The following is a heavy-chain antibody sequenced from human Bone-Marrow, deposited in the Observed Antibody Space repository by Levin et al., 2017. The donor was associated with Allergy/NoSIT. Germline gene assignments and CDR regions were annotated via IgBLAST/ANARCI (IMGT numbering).Heavy chain of an antibody. D-gene: IGHD2-2*01. CDR1: GYSISSGYY. V-gene: IGHV4-38-2*01. J-gene: IGHJ4*02. Sequence: SETLSLTCAVSGYSISSGYYWGWIRQPPGKGLEWIGSIYHSGSTYYNPSLKSRVTISVDTSKNQFSLKLSSVTAADTAVYYCASRSGVTIDIVVVPAAMMNFYFDYWGQGTLVTVSS. CDR2: IYHSGST. CDR3: ASRSGVTIDIVVVPAAMMNFYFDY.